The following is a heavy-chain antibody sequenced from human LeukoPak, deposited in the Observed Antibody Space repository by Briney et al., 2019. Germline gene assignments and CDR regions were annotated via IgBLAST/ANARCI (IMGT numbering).Heavy chain of an antibody. CDR3: ARLWAGDAFDI. J-gene: IGHJ3*02. Sequence: GGSLRLSCAASGFTFSSYGMSWVRQAPGKGLEWVSYISSSGSTIYYADSVKGRFTISRDNAKNSLYLQMNSLRAEDTAVYYCARLWAGDAFDIWGQGTMVTVSS. CDR2: ISSSGSTI. V-gene: IGHV3-48*04. D-gene: IGHD3-16*01. CDR1: GFTFSSYG.